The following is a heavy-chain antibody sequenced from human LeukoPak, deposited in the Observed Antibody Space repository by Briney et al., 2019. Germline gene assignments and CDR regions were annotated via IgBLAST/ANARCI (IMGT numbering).Heavy chain of an antibody. CDR1: GFTFSSYV. CDR2: MSGSGGST. V-gene: IGHV3-23*02. Sequence: SGGSLRLSCAASGFTFSSYVMSWVRQAPGKGLEWVSGMSGSGGSTYYGDSVKGRFTISRDNSKNTLYLQMNSLRAEDTAVYYCAKDRAVVIPTAIGYWGQGTLVTVSS. CDR3: AKDRAVVIPTAIGY. D-gene: IGHD2-2*01. J-gene: IGHJ4*02.